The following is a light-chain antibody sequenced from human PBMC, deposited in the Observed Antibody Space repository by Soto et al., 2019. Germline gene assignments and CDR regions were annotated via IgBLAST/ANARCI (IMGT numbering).Light chain of an antibody. CDR2: EGS. Sequence: QSALTQPASVSGSPGQSITISCTGTSSDVGSYNLVSWYQHHPGKAPKLLIFEGSKRPSGVFYRFSGSKSGNTAALTISGLQAEDEADYHCCSYGGFSTFVLFGGGTKVTVL. CDR1: SSDVGSYNL. J-gene: IGLJ2*01. CDR3: CSYGGFSTFVL. V-gene: IGLV2-23*03.